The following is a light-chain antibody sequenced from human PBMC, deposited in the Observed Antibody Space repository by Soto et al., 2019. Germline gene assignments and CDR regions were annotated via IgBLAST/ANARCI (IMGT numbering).Light chain of an antibody. J-gene: IGKJ4*01. Sequence: DIQMTQSPSSLSASVGDRVTITCRASQGIRNYLAWYQHRPGKVPKLLIYAASTLQSGVPSRFSGSGSGTDFTLTIISLQPADVATYYCQKYKIGTTLTFGGGNNVEIK. CDR3: QKYKIGTTLT. CDR2: AAS. V-gene: IGKV1-27*01. CDR1: QGIRNY.